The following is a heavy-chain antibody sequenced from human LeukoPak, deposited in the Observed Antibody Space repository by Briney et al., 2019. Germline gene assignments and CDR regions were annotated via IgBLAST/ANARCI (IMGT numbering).Heavy chain of an antibody. V-gene: IGHV3-23*01. CDR3: AKVGYQLLYRSFDY. CDR1: GFTFSSYA. CDR2: VSGSGGST. Sequence: PGGSLRLSCAASGFTFSSYAMSWVRQAPGKGLEWVSAVSGSGGSTYYTDSGKGRFTISRDNSKNTPFLQMNSLRAEDTAVYYCAKVGYQLLYRSFDYWGQGTLVTVSS. J-gene: IGHJ4*02. D-gene: IGHD2-2*02.